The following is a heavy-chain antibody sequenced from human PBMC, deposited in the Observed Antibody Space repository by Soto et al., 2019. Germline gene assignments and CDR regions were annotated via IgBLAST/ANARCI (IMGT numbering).Heavy chain of an antibody. CDR2: IYYSGST. V-gene: IGHV4-59*08. J-gene: IGHJ4*02. CDR1: GGSISSYY. CDR3: ARLTQNYDILTGYYPEPYFDY. D-gene: IGHD3-9*01. Sequence: PSETLSLTCTVSGGSISSYYWSWIRQPPGKGLEWIGYIYYSGSTNYNPSLKSRVTISVDTSKNQFSLKLSSVTAADTAVYYCARLTQNYDILTGYYPEPYFDYWGQGTLVTVSS.